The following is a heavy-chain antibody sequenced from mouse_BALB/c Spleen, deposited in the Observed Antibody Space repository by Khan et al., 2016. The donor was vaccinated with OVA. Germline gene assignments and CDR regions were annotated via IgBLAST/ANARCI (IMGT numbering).Heavy chain of an antibody. CDR3: ARVDAMDY. J-gene: IGHJ4*01. CDR1: GFTFSSYA. V-gene: IGHV5-9-3*01. CDR2: ISRGGSDT. Sequence: EVELVESGGGLVKPGGSLKLSRAASGFTFSSYAMSWVRQTPEKRLEWVATISRGGSDTYYPDSVKGRFTFSRDNAYNTPYLQLSSLRSEDTAMYYCARVDAMDYWGQGTLVTVSS.